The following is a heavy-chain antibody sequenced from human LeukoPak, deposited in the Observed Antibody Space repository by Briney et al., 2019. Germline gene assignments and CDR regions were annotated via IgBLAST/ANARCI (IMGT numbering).Heavy chain of an antibody. CDR2: IHYSGST. Sequence: PETLSLTCSVSGGSISGYYWSWIWQPPGKGLEWMGYIHYSGSTNYNPSLKSRVTISVDTSKNQFSLKLSSVTAADTAVYYCARVSGYCSTTSCRGIEYWGQGTLVTVS. J-gene: IGHJ4*02. CDR3: ARVSGYCSTTSCRGIEY. D-gene: IGHD2-2*01. V-gene: IGHV4-59*01. CDR1: GGSISGYY.